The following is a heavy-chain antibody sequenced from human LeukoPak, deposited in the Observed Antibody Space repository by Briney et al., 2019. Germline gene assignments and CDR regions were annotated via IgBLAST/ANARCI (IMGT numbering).Heavy chain of an antibody. CDR2: IKEDGSQT. CDR3: ATYVKWVAEDV. J-gene: IGHJ6*02. CDR1: GFTFSKTW. D-gene: IGHD6-19*01. V-gene: IGHV3-7*01. Sequence: GGSLRLSCETSGFTFSKTWMSWVRQAPGKGLEWVANIKEDGSQTYHVDSVRGRFAISRDNAKSTLFLQMSNLRDDDTAVYYCATYVKWVAEDVWGQGTTVTVSS.